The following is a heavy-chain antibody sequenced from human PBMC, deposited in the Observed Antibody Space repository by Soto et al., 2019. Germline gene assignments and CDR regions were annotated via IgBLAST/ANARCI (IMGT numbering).Heavy chain of an antibody. V-gene: IGHV3-23*01. Sequence: PGGSLRLSCTASGFTFSTYAISWFRQPPGKGLEWVSGISGSADNTYYADSVKGRFTISRDNSKNTLYLQMNSLRGEDAALYYCAKGGTMIRGALDPWGQGTLVNVSS. D-gene: IGHD3-10*01. CDR3: AKGGTMIRGALDP. CDR1: GFTFSTYA. J-gene: IGHJ5*02. CDR2: ISGSADNT.